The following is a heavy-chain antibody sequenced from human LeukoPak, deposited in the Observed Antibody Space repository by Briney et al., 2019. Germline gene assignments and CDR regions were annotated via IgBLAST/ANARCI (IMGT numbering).Heavy chain of an antibody. CDR3: ARGRGIRGTSTYNWFDP. CDR2: ISAYNGNT. V-gene: IGHV1-18*01. CDR1: GYTFTSYG. J-gene: IGHJ5*02. Sequence: ASVKVSCKASGYTFTSYGISWVRQAPGQGLEWMGWISAYNGNTNYAQKFQGRVTITRNTSISTAYMELSSLRSEDTAVYYCARGRGIRGTSTYNWFDPWGQGTLVTVSS. D-gene: IGHD1-14*01.